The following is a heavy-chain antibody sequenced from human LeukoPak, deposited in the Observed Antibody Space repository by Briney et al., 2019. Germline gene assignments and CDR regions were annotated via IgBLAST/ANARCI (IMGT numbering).Heavy chain of an antibody. CDR2: IYHRGNT. V-gene: IGHV4-4*02. Sequence: SETLSLTCAVSGGSISSSNRWSWVRQPPGKGLEWIGEIYHRGNTNYNPSLKSRVTISVDKSKNQFSLKLTSVTAADTAVYYCARTTATTLTYFDYWGQGTLVTVSS. D-gene: IGHD4-17*01. CDR3: ARTTATTLTYFDY. J-gene: IGHJ4*02. CDR1: GGSISSSNR.